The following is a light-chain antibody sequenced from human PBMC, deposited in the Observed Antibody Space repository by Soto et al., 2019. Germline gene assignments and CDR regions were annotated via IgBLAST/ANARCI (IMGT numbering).Light chain of an antibody. CDR2: GAS. J-gene: IGKJ1*01. CDR3: QQYKT. Sequence: EIVLTQSPGTLSLSPGERATLSCRASQSVSSSYLAWYQQKPGQAPRLLIYGASSRATGIPDRFSGGGSGTDFTLTISRLGPEDFAVYYCQQYKTFGQGTKVDIK. V-gene: IGKV3-20*01. CDR1: QSVSSSY.